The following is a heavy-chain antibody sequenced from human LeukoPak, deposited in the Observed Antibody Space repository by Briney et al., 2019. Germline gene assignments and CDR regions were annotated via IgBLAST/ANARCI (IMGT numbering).Heavy chain of an antibody. CDR2: TTGSGGST. J-gene: IGHJ4*02. Sequence: GGSLRLSCAASGFTFSSYAMSWVRQAPGKGLEWVSATTGSGGSTYYADSVKGRFTISRDNSKNTLYVQMNSLRAEDTAVYYCAKSGYSTKGDFDYWGQGTLVTVSS. CDR1: GFTFSSYA. CDR3: AKSGYSTKGDFDY. V-gene: IGHV3-23*01. D-gene: IGHD6-13*01.